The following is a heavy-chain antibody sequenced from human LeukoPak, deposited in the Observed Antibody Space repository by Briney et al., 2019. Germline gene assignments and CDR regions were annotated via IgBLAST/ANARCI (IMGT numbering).Heavy chain of an antibody. V-gene: IGHV4-39*02. D-gene: IGHD4-23*01. CDR3: AREMGVVTAHGIDV. CDR2: IYYSGST. Sequence: SETLSLTCIVSGGSISSISSNNYHWGWIRQPPGKGLEWIGSIYYSGSTYYNPSLKSRVTISVDTSKNQFSLKLSSVTAADTALYYCAREMGVVTAHGIDVWGQGTTVTVSS. CDR1: GGSISSISSNNYH. J-gene: IGHJ6*02.